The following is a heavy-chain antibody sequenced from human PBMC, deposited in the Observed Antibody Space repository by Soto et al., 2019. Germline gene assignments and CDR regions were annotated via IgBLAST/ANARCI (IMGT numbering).Heavy chain of an antibody. CDR3: ARGRIVGATRRVYFDY. Sequence: PSETLSLTCAVYGGSFSGYYWSWIRQPPGKGLEWIGEINHSGSTNDNPSLKSRVTISVDTSKNQFSLKLSSVTAADTAVYYCARGRIVGATRRVYFDYWGQGTLVTVSS. D-gene: IGHD1-26*01. CDR2: INHSGST. CDR1: GGSFSGYY. V-gene: IGHV4-34*01. J-gene: IGHJ4*02.